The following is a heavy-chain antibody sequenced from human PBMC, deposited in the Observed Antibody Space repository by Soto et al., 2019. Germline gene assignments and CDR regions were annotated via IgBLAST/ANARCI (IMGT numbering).Heavy chain of an antibody. J-gene: IGHJ2*01. D-gene: IGHD2-15*01. V-gene: IGHV1-18*01. CDR1: GYTFTTFG. CDR3: ARCYCSAGSCFTCWHFDL. Sequence: QVPVVQSGAEVKKPGASVKVACKASGYTFTTFGMSWVRQAPGQGLEWMGWISADNGDTNSAQKFQDRVTMTTDTSTNTAYMELRSLTSDDTPVYYCARCYCSAGSCFTCWHFDLWGRGTLVTVSS. CDR2: ISADNGDT.